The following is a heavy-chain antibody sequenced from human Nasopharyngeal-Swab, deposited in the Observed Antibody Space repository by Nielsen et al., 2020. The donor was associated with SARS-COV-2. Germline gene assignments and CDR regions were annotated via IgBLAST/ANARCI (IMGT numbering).Heavy chain of an antibody. V-gene: IGHV3-9*01. D-gene: IGHD4-11*01. Sequence: GGSLRLSFAASGFTFDDYTMPWVRQAPGKGLEWVSGINWNSGRKGYADSVKGRFTISRDNAKNSLYLLVNSLRSEDTALYYCARGTADYSNPSFDYWGQGTLVTVPS. CDR1: GFTFDDYT. CDR3: ARGTADYSNPSFDY. CDR2: INWNSGRK. J-gene: IGHJ4*02.